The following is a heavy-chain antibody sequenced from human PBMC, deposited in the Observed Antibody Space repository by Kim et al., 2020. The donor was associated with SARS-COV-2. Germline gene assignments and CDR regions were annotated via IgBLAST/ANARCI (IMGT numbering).Heavy chain of an antibody. J-gene: IGHJ6*01. CDR3: ARDVLLATTSYGMYV. V-gene: IGHV3-33*01. CDR1: GFTFSSYG. CDR2: IWYDGSNT. D-gene: IGHD1-26*01. Sequence: GGSLRLSCAASGFTFSSYGMHWVRQAPGKGLEWVAVIWYDGSNTYYADSVKGRFTTSRDNSKNTLYLQMNSLRAEDTALYYCARDVLLATTSYGMYVWG.